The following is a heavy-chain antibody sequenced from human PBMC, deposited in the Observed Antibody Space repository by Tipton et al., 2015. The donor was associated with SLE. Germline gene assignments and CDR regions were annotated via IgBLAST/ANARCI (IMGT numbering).Heavy chain of an antibody. CDR3: ARHSRGRGGATPFDY. CDR1: GGSISSSSYY. Sequence: TLSLTCTVSGGSISSSSYYWGWIRQPPGKGLEWIGSIYYSGSTYYNPSLKSRVTISVDTSKNQFSLKLSSVTAADTAVYYCARHSRGRGGATPFDYWGQGTLVTVSS. D-gene: IGHD1-26*01. V-gene: IGHV4-39*01. CDR2: IYYSGST. J-gene: IGHJ4*02.